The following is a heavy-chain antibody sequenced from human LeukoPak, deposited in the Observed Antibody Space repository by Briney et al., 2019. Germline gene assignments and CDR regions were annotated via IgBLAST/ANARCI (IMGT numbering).Heavy chain of an antibody. CDR3: ARVEMATIRNAFDI. Sequence: GGSLRLSCAASGFTFSSYWMHWVRQASGKGLVWVSRINSDGSSTSYADSVKGRFTISRDNAKNTLYLQMNSLRAEDTAVYYCARVEMATIRNAFDIWGQGTMVTVSS. J-gene: IGHJ3*02. V-gene: IGHV3-74*01. CDR1: GFTFSSYW. D-gene: IGHD5-24*01. CDR2: INSDGSST.